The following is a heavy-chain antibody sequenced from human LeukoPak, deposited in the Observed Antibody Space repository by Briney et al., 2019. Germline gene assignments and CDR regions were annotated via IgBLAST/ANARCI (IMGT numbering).Heavy chain of an antibody. Sequence: GGSLRLSCAASRFTFSSYSMNWVRQAPGKGLEWVSSISSSGSYIYYADSVKGRFTISRDNAKNSLYLQMNSLRAEDTAVYYCARGVVIDPWGQGTLVTVSS. CDR3: ARGVVIDP. J-gene: IGHJ5*02. CDR1: RFTFSSYS. D-gene: IGHD3-22*01. V-gene: IGHV3-21*01. CDR2: ISSSGSYI.